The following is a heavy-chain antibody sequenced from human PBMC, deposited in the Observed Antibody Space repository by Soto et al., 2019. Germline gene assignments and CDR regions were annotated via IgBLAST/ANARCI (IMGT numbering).Heavy chain of an antibody. Sequence: QVQLVQSGAEVKKPGSSVKVSCKASGGTFSSYAISWVRQAPGQGLEWMGGIIPIFGTANYAQKFQGRVTITEHESTSTAYMELSSLSSEDTAVYYCARDSTAMVTVWYFDLWGRGTLVTVSS. D-gene: IGHD5-18*01. J-gene: IGHJ2*01. CDR2: IIPIFGTA. CDR1: GGTFSSYA. V-gene: IGHV1-69*01. CDR3: ARDSTAMVTVWYFDL.